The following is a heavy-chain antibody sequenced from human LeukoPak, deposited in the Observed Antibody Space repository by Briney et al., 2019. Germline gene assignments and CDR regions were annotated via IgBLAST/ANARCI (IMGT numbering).Heavy chain of an antibody. CDR1: GLTFNSHS. CDR2: IRSKAYGETA. CDR3: TRDRGAYNLYDY. V-gene: IGHV3-49*04. J-gene: IGHJ4*02. Sequence: GGSLRLSCVASGLTFNSHSMSWVRQAPGKGLEWVGFIRSKAYGETADYAASVKGRFTISRDDSKAIAYLQMNSLKTEDTAVYHCTRDRGAYNLYDYWGQGTLVTVSS. D-gene: IGHD1-1*01.